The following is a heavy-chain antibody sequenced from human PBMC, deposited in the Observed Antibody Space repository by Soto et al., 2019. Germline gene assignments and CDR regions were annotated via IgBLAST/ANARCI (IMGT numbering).Heavy chain of an antibody. J-gene: IGHJ4*02. D-gene: IGHD1-1*01. CDR2: ISPDGKNF. V-gene: IGHV3-30*03. CDR3: ARDWSLQL. CDR1: GFTFSKYA. Sequence: GGSLRLSCAAAGFTFSKYAMHWVRQAPGKGLEWVVAISPDGKNFNYGDSVKGRFTISRDNSKNTLFLQVNGLTDEDTAVYFCARDWSLQLWGQGTLVTVSS.